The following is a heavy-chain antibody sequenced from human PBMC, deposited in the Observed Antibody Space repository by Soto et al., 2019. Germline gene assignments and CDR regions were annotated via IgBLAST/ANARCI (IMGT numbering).Heavy chain of an antibody. CDR3: AKNGQWLATPHEA. J-gene: IGHJ4*02. V-gene: IGHV3-23*01. CDR1: GLSFGTFV. D-gene: IGHD6-19*01. CDR2: ITDSGYTA. Sequence: GGSLRLSCAASGLSFGTFVMTWFRQAPGGGLEWVASITDSGYTASYAETVEGRFTVSRDSSKNKLHLQMNDLRAEDTATYYCAKNGQWLATPHEAWGQGTMGTVSS.